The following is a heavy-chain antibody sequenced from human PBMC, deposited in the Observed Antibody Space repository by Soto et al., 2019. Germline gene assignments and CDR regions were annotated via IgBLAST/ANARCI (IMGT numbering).Heavy chain of an antibody. J-gene: IGHJ4*02. CDR1: GGPIGGYF. V-gene: IGHV4-59*01. Sequence: SETLSLTCTVSGGPIGGYFGSWIRQPPGKGLKWIGYIYYSGSTNHNPSLKSRVTISVDTSKNQFSLKLSSVTAADTAVYYCARGLRFLEEAYWGQGTLVTVSS. CDR3: ARGLRFLEEAY. CDR2: IYYSGST. D-gene: IGHD3-3*01.